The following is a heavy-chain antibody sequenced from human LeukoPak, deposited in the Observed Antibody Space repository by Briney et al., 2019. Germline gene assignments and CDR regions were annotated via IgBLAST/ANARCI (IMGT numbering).Heavy chain of an antibody. Sequence: VASVKVSCKASGYTFNSYGISWVRQAPGQGLEWMGWISTYNGHTNYAQRVQGRVTMTRDTSTSTVYMELRSLRYDDTAVYYCARPTTRGGSYERRDPEYYFDYWGQGTLVTVSS. CDR3: ARPTTRGGSYERRDPEYYFDY. D-gene: IGHD1-26*01. CDR2: ISTYNGHT. J-gene: IGHJ4*02. CDR1: GYTFNSYG. V-gene: IGHV1-18*01.